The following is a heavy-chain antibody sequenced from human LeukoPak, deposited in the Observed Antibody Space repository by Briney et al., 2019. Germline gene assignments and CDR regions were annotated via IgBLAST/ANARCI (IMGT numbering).Heavy chain of an antibody. J-gene: IGHJ4*02. CDR2: ISGSGGST. Sequence: GGSLRLSCAASGFTFSSYAMSWVRQAPGKGLEWASAISGSGGSTYYADSVKGRFTISRDNSKNTLYLQMNSLRAEDTAVYYCAKEARITMVQGVISTTPPYWGQGTLVTVSS. D-gene: IGHD3-10*01. V-gene: IGHV3-23*01. CDR3: AKEARITMVQGVISTTPPY. CDR1: GFTFSSYA.